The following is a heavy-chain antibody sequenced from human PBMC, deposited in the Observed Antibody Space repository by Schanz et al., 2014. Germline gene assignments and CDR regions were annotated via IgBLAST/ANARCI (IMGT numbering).Heavy chain of an antibody. Sequence: PLVEFGGGLVQPGGSLRLSCEASGFSFSVSWMNWVRQAPGKGLEWVATIKEDGSQKYYLDSVKGRFTISRDHARNSLYLQMTSLAAPGTALYYCTRDRAYHSFDYWGQGTLVTVSS. CDR1: GFSFSVSW. D-gene: IGHD1-26*01. CDR2: IKEDGSQK. CDR3: TRDRAYHSFDY. V-gene: IGHV3-7*01. J-gene: IGHJ4*02.